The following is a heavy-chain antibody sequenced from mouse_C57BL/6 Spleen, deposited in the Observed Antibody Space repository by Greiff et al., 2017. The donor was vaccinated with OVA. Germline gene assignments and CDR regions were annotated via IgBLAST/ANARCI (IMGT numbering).Heavy chain of an antibody. V-gene: IGHV1-39*01. J-gene: IGHJ4*01. Sequence: VQLQQSGPELVKPGASVKISCKASGYSFTDYNMNWVKQSNGKSLEWIGVINPNYGTTSYNQKFKGKATLTADQASSTAYMQLNSLTSEDSAVYYCARSGDYDDEAYAMDYWGQGTSVTVSS. CDR2: INPNYGTT. CDR1: GYSFTDYN. D-gene: IGHD2-4*01. CDR3: ARSGDYDDEAYAMDY.